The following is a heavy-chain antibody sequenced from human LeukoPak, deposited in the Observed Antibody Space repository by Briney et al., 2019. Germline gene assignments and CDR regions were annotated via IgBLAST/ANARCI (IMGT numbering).Heavy chain of an antibody. CDR3: AGRSTMVRGVVYYYYYMDV. J-gene: IGHJ6*03. D-gene: IGHD3-10*01. CDR1: GYSFTSYW. CDR2: IYPGDSDT. Sequence: GESLKISCKGSGYSFTSYWIGWVRQMPGKGLEWMGIIYPGDSDTRYSPSFQGQVTISADKSISPAYPPWSLLKASGTAMYSRAGRSTMVRGVVYYYYYMDVWGKGTTVTVSS. V-gene: IGHV5-51*01.